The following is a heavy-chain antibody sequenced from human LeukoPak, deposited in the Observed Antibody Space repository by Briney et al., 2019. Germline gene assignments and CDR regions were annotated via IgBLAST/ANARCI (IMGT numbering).Heavy chain of an antibody. V-gene: IGHV3-7*01. CDR3: ARVPGYCSSTSCYRYYYMDV. D-gene: IGHD2-2*03. J-gene: IGHJ6*03. CDR2: IKQDGSEK. Sequence: PGGSLRLSCAASGFTFSSYWMSWVRQAPGKGLEWVANIKQDGSEKYYVDSVKGRFTISRDNAKNSLYLQMNSLRAEDTAVYYCARVPGYCSSTSCYRYYYMDVWGKGTTVTVSS. CDR1: GFTFSSYW.